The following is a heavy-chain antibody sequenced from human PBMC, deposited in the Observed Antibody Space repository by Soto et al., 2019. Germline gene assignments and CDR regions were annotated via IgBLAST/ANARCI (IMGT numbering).Heavy chain of an antibody. CDR2: IIPIFGTA. CDR3: ARAHQDYPLDYYYGMDV. CDR1: GGTFSSYA. D-gene: IGHD4-17*01. J-gene: IGHJ6*02. V-gene: IGHV1-69*01. Sequence: QVQLVQSGAEVKKPGSSVKVSCKASGGTFSSYAISWVRQAPGQGLEWMGGIIPIFGTANYAQKFQGGVTITADESTSTAYMELSSLRSEDTAVYYCARAHQDYPLDYYYGMDVWGQGTTVTVSS.